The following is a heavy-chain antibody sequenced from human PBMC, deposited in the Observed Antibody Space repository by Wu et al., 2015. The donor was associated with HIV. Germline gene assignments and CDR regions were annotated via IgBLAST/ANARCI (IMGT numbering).Heavy chain of an antibody. Sequence: QVQLVQSGAEVKKPGSSVKVSCKASGGTFSSYAISWVRQAPGQGLGWMGGIIPIFGTTNFAQKFQGRVTITADESTSTAYMELSSLRSEDTAVYYCARDLRTTIFGVSERGDAFDIWGQGTMVTVSS. V-gene: IGHV1-69*12. CDR1: GGTFSSYA. CDR2: IIPIFGTT. J-gene: IGHJ3*02. CDR3: ARDLRTTIFGVSERGDAFDI. D-gene: IGHD3-3*01.